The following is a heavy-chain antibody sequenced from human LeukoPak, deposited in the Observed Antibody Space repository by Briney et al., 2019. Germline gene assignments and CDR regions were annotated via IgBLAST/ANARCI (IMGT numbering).Heavy chain of an antibody. V-gene: IGHV3-74*01. CDR2: INSDGSST. J-gene: IGHJ3*02. CDR3: ATGERHGFDI. Sequence: GGSLRLSCAASGFTFRSYWMHWVREAPGKGLVRVSRINSDGSSTSYADSVKGRFTISRDNAKNTLYLQMNSLRAEDTAVYYCATGERHGFDIWGQGTMVTVSS. CDR1: GFTFRSYW.